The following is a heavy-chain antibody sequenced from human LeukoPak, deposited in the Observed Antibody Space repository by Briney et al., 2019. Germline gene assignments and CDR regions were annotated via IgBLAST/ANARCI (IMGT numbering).Heavy chain of an antibody. Sequence: PGRSPRLSCAASGFTFDDYAMHWVRQAPGKGLEWVSGISWNSGSIGYADSVKGRFTISRDNAKNSLYLQMNSLRAEDTALYYCAKEQNDYGDYGAFDYWGQGTLVTVSS. V-gene: IGHV3-9*01. J-gene: IGHJ4*02. CDR3: AKEQNDYGDYGAFDY. CDR2: ISWNSGSI. D-gene: IGHD4-17*01. CDR1: GFTFDDYA.